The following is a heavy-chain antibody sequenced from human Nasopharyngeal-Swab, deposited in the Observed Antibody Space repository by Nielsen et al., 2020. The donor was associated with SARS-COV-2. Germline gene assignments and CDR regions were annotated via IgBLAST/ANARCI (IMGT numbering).Heavy chain of an antibody. V-gene: IGHV4-39*01. D-gene: IGHD2-2*01. CDR3: ARRVVSPEFYFDY. CDR2: IDDSGTT. Sequence: RQAPGKGLEWIGNIDDSGTTFYSPSLKTRATLSVDTSQNQFSLNLISVTAADTAVYYCARRVVSPEFYFDYWGQGALVTVST. J-gene: IGHJ4*02.